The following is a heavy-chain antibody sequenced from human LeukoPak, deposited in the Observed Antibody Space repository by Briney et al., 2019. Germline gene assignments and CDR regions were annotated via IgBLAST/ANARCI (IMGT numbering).Heavy chain of an antibody. Sequence: SETLSLTCTVTGGSITGNYWSWSRQPPGKGLEWIGYIYNSETTNYNPSLKSRVTILIDTSKNQFSLKLSSVTAADTAVYYCARHDGDWGQGILVTVSS. V-gene: IGHV4-59*08. CDR1: GGSITGNY. CDR2: IYNSETT. J-gene: IGHJ4*02. CDR3: ARHDGD. D-gene: IGHD4-17*01.